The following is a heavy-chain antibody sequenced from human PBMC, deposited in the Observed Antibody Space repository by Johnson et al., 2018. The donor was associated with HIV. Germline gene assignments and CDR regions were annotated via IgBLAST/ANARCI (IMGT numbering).Heavy chain of an antibody. J-gene: IGHJ3*02. CDR2: IRYDGSNK. CDR1: GFTFSSYG. Sequence: QMLLVESGGGVVQPGGSLRLSCAASGFTFSSYGMHWVRQAPGKGLEWVAFIRYDGSNKYYAESLKGRISISSDNSMNTLYLQMNSLRAEDTAVYYCARAPHPQWQWLPPGAFDIWGQGTMVTVSS. V-gene: IGHV3-30*02. D-gene: IGHD6-19*01. CDR3: ARAPHPQWQWLPPGAFDI.